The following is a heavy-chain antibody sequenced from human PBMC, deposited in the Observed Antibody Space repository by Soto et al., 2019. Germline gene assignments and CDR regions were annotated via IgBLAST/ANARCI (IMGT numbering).Heavy chain of an antibody. CDR2: YDLEKGET. J-gene: IGHJ5*02. D-gene: IGHD6-13*01. CDR3: AIEVGRSNQSDL. Sequence: GASVNVSCKVSGYSLTELSIHWVRQAPGEGLEWMGGYDLEKGETIYAPKFQGRVTMTEDSPADTPYMQLRSLRSEDPAVYYCAIEVGRSNQSDLWGQGTTVTASS. V-gene: IGHV1-24*01. CDR1: GYSLTELS.